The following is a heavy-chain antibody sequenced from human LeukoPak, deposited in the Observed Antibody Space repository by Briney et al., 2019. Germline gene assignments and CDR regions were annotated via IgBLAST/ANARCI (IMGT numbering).Heavy chain of an antibody. Sequence: GGSLRLSCAASGFTFSSYGMHWVRQAPGKGLEWVAVISYDGSNKYYADSVKGRFTISRDNSKNTLYLQMNSLRAEDTAVYYCAKDRSYPCGGDCFDAFDIWGQGTMVTVSS. V-gene: IGHV3-30*18. CDR2: ISYDGSNK. J-gene: IGHJ3*02. D-gene: IGHD2-21*02. CDR1: GFTFSSYG. CDR3: AKDRSYPCGGDCFDAFDI.